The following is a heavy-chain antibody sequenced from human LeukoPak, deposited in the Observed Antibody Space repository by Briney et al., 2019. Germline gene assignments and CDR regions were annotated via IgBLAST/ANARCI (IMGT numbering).Heavy chain of an antibody. CDR1: GFIFNNYG. CDR3: ARDLDFSVDV. CDR2: ISNDGGGT. J-gene: IGHJ6*02. V-gene: IGHV3-23*01. Sequence: GGSLRLSCAASGFIFNNYGLIWVRQAPGKGLEWASAISNDGGGTNYADFVKGRFTISRDSAKNTLYLQMNSLRGEDTAVYYCARDLDFSVDVWGQGTTVIVSS. D-gene: IGHD3/OR15-3a*01.